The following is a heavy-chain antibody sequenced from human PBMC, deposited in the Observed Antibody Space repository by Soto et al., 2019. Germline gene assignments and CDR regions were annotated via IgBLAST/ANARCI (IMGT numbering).Heavy chain of an antibody. Sequence: QLQLQESGPGLVKPSETLSLTCTVSGVSISRYSYYWGWIRQPPGKGLDWIGSMYYSGNTNYNPSHKNRVTIFVDTSKNQVSRRLNSVTAAVTAVYSGARHSLYGGPCDPWGQGTLVTVSS. V-gene: IGHV4-39*01. CDR3: ARHSLYGGPCDP. J-gene: IGHJ5*02. CDR1: GVSISRYSYY. CDR2: MYYSGNT. D-gene: IGHD3-10*01.